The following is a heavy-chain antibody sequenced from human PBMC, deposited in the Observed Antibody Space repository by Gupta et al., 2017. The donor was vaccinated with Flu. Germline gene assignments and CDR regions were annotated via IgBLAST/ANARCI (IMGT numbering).Heavy chain of an antibody. D-gene: IGHD3-22*01. CDR3: ARGFGRSSGYNGVDY. Sequence: QVQLVESGGGVVQPGRSLRLSCAASGFTFSSYGMHWVRQAPGKGLEWVAVIWYDGSNKYYADSVKGRFTISRDNSKNTLYLQMNSLRAEDTAVYYCARGFGRSSGYNGVDYWGQGTLVTVSS. J-gene: IGHJ4*02. CDR2: IWYDGSNK. CDR1: GFTFSSYG. V-gene: IGHV3-33*01.